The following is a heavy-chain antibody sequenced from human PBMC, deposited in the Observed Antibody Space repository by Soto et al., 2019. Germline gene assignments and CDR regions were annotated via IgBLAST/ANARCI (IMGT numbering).Heavy chain of an antibody. CDR1: GGSISTTGCY. CDR2: SYYSGST. D-gene: IGHD3-22*01. CDR3: VRDSFDSSAYYSGAFDV. V-gene: IGHV4-31*03. J-gene: IGHJ3*01. Sequence: QVQLQESGPGLVKPSQTLSLTCSVSGGSISTTGCYWNWIRQHPGKGLEWIGSSYYSGSTYYNPSLQSRVTISIHTSKNQFSLKLSSVTAADTAVYYCVRDSFDSSAYYSGAFDVWGQGTMVTVSS.